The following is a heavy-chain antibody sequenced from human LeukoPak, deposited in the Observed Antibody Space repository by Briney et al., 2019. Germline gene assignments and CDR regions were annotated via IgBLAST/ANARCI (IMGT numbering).Heavy chain of an antibody. Sequence: GGSLRLSCAASGFSFSRYGMHWLRQAPGTGLEGGAGMRYDGSNEAYADSVRGRFTISRDNSENRLYLQMSSLRVEDTAVYYCAREHTIAATGTHWFAPWGQGTLVTVSS. J-gene: IGHJ5*02. V-gene: IGHV3-33*01. CDR2: MRYDGSNE. CDR3: AREHTIAATGTHWFAP. CDR1: GFSFSRYG. D-gene: IGHD6-13*01.